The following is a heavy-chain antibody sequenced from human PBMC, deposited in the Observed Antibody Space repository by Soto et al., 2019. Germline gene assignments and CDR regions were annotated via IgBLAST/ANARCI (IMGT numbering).Heavy chain of an antibody. CDR3: ARSGSYYRDDFDI. CDR1: GFAFSNYD. CDR2: ISHDGSIK. Sequence: RGSLRLSCAASGFAFSNYDMHWVRQAPGRGREWVAVISHDGSIKYSADSVKGRFTISRDNSKNTLYLQMNSLRGEDTAVYYCARSGSYYRDDFDIWGPGTTVTVSS. D-gene: IGHD1-26*01. V-gene: IGHV3-30*03. J-gene: IGHJ3*02.